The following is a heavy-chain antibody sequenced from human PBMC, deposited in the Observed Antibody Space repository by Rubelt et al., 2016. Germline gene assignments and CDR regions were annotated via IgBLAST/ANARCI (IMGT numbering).Heavy chain of an antibody. V-gene: IGHV1-24*01. D-gene: IGHD1-1*01. CDR2: FDPEDGET. Sequence: QVQLVQSGAEVRKPGASVKVSCKVSGYTLTELSMHWVRQAPGKGLEWMGGFDPEDGETIYAQKFQGSVTMTEDTPTDTAYMELSSLRSEDTAVYYCATEFNNWNDVYWGQGTLVTVSS. CDR3: ATEFNNWNDVY. J-gene: IGHJ4*02. CDR1: GYTLTELS.